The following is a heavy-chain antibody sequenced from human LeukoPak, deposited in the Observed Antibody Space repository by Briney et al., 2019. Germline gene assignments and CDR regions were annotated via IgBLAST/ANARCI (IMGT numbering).Heavy chain of an antibody. J-gene: IGHJ4*02. CDR1: GSRFDDHG. CDR3: ARGDSSGWYFDD. Sequence: PGGSLRLSCTAPGSRFDDHGMAWVRQVPGKGLEGVCGINWNGGSTGYADSVKGRFTISRDNAKNSLYLQMNSLRADATALYYCARGDSSGWYFDDWGQGTLVTVSS. CDR2: INWNGGST. D-gene: IGHD6-19*01. V-gene: IGHV3-20*04.